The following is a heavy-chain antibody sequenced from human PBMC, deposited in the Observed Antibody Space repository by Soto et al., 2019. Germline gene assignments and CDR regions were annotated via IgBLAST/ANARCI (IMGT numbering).Heavy chain of an antibody. CDR1: VFTFISYA. CDR3: AKGGMAVAGTFVDY. V-gene: IGHV3-23*01. CDR2: ISGSGGST. J-gene: IGHJ4*02. D-gene: IGHD6-19*01. Sequence: GWSLRLSCAASVFTFISYAMSWVRQAPGKGLEWVSAISGSGGSTYYADSVKGRFTISRDNSKNTLYLQMNSLRAEDTAVYYCAKGGMAVAGTFVDYWGQGTLVTVSS.